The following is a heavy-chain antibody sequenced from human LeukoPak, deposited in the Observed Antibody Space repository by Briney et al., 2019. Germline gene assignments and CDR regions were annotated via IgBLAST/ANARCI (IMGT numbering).Heavy chain of an antibody. CDR3: ARAFGPKPTRYCSGGSCYSYYYYYYMDV. V-gene: IGHV4-61*02. J-gene: IGHJ6*03. CDR1: GGSISSGSYY. CDR2: IYTSGST. D-gene: IGHD2-15*01. Sequence: PSQTLSLTCTVSGGSISSGSYYWSWIRQPAGKGLEWIGRIYTSGSTNYNPSLKSRVTISVDTSKNQFSLKLSSVTAADTAVYYCARAFGPKPTRYCSGGSCYSYYYYYYMDVWGKGTTVTISS.